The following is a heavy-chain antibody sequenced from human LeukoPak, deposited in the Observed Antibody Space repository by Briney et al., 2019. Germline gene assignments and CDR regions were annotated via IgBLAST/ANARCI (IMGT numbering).Heavy chain of an antibody. CDR2: IVVGSDNT. J-gene: IGHJ5*02. CDR3: TADPYYDASGPPRWFDP. CDR1: GFTFTSSA. V-gene: IGHV1-58*02. D-gene: IGHD3-22*01. Sequence: SVKVSCKASGFTFTSSAMQWVRQARGQRLEWIGWIVVGSDNTNYAQKFQGRVTITRDMSTSTAYMELSSLRSDDTAVYYCTADPYYDASGPPRWFDPWGQGTLVTVSS.